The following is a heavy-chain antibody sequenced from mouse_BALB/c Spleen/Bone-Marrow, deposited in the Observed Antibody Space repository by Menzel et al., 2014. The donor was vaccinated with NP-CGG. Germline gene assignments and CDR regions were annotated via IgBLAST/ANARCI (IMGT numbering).Heavy chain of an antibody. J-gene: IGHJ3*01. CDR3: ARHGSSYVRFAY. Sequence: EVQLQQSGAELVRPGASVKISCKAFGYTFTDYHINWVKQRPGQGLDWIGYINPYNDYTNYNQKFKGKATLIVDKSSSTAYMELSSLTPEDSAVFYCARHGSSYVRFAYWGQGTLVTVSA. CDR2: INPYNDYT. CDR1: GYTFTDYH. V-gene: IGHV1S45*01. D-gene: IGHD1-1*01.